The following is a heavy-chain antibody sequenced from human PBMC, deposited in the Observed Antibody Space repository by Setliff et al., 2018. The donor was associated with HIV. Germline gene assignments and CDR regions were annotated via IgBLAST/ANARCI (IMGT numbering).Heavy chain of an antibody. CDR2: ISGSGGTT. CDR3: AKGTSKVKAYYYYMDV. V-gene: IGHV3-23*01. D-gene: IGHD2-2*01. CDR1: GFTFRNYA. Sequence: GGSLRLSCAASGFTFRNYAMNWVRQVPGKGLEWVSGISGSGGTTYYTDSVKGRFTISRDNSKNTLFLQMKSLRAEDTAVYYCAKGTSKVKAYYYYMDVWGEGTTVTSP. J-gene: IGHJ6*03.